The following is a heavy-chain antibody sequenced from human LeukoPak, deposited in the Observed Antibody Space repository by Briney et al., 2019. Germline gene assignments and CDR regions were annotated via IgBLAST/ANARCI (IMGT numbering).Heavy chain of an antibody. V-gene: IGHV1-2*02. Sequence: ASVKVSCKASGYTFTGYYMHWVRQAPGQGLEWMGWINSNNGGTNYAQKFQGRVTMTRDTSISTAYMELSRLRSDDTAVYYCARDISGNSGYFQHWGQGTLVTVSS. CDR1: GYTFTGYY. J-gene: IGHJ1*01. CDR3: ARDISGNSGYFQH. D-gene: IGHD1-26*01. CDR2: INSNNGGT.